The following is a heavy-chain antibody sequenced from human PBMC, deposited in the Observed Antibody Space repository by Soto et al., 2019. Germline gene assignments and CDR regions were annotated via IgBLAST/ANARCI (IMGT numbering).Heavy chain of an antibody. V-gene: IGHV4-39*01. Sequence: DNLPLTCTVSGGTIIRSTNSWGWLRQHPRKGLEWIGSIYYSGSTYYNPSLTSRVTISVDTSKNQFSLKLSSVTAADTAVYYCARPSPRYCSGGSCLEFPDAFDIWGQGTMVTVS. J-gene: IGHJ3*02. CDR3: ARPSPRYCSGGSCLEFPDAFDI. D-gene: IGHD2-15*01. CDR1: GGTIIRSTNS. CDR2: IYYSGST.